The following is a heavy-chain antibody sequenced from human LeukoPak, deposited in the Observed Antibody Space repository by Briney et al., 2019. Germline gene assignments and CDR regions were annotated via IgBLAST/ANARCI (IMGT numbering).Heavy chain of an antibody. Sequence: GGSLRLSCAASGFSFSNYTMDWVRQAPGKGLEWVSAISGSGGSTYYADSVKGRFTISRDNSKNTLYLQMNSLRAEDTAVYYCAKDPLSSGYYYYGMDVWGQGTTVTVSS. CDR3: AKDPLSSGYYYYGMDV. J-gene: IGHJ6*02. D-gene: IGHD6-19*01. V-gene: IGHV3-23*01. CDR2: ISGSGGST. CDR1: GFSFSNYT.